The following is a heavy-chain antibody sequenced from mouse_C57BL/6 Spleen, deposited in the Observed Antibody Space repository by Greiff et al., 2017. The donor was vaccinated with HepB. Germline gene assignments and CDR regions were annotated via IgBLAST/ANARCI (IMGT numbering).Heavy chain of an antibody. D-gene: IGHD1-1*01. J-gene: IGHJ2*01. CDR1: GYTFTSYW. CDR2: IHPNSGST. Sequence: VQLQQPGAELVKPGASVKLSCKASGYTFTSYWMHWVKRRPGQGLEWIGMIHPNSGSTNYNEKFKSKATLTVDKSSSTAYMQLSSLTSEDSAVYYCARLGNYYGSSYFDYWGQGTTLTVSS. CDR3: ARLGNYYGSSYFDY. V-gene: IGHV1-64*01.